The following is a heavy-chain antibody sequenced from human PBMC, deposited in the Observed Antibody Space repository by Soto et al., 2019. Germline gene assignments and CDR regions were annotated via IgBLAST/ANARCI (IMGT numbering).Heavy chain of an antibody. V-gene: IGHV1-69*06. CDR2: IIPIFGTA. D-gene: IGHD2-15*01. CDR1: GGTFSSYP. Sequence: SVKVSCKASGGTFSSYPISWVRQAPGKGLEWMGGIIPIFGTANYAQKFQGRVTITADKSTSTAYMELSSLRSEDTAVYYCATASRSGGSCYDYWGQGTLVTVSS. CDR3: ATASRSGGSCYDY. J-gene: IGHJ4*02.